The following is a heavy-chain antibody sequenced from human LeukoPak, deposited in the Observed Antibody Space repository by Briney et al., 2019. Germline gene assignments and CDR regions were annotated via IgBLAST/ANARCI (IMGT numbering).Heavy chain of an antibody. CDR3: ARGPTVKYFDY. D-gene: IGHD4-11*01. CDR2: IYYSGST. V-gene: IGHV4-39*07. J-gene: IGHJ4*02. Sequence: SETLSLTCTVSGGSISSTTYYWGWVRQPPGKGLEWIGTIYYSGSTYYNPSLKSRVTISVDTPKNQFSLKLSSVTAADTAVYYCARGPTVKYFDYWGQGTLVTVSS. CDR1: GGSISSTTYY.